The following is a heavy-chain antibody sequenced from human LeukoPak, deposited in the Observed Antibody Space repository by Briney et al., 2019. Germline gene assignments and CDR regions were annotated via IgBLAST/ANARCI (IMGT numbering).Heavy chain of an antibody. J-gene: IGHJ2*01. CDR3: ARKVNTNWYFDL. CDR2: IYHSGST. V-gene: IGHV4-38-2*02. Sequence: SETLSLTCTVSGYSISSGYYWGWIRQPPGKGLEWIGSIYHSGSTYYNPSLKSRVTISVDTSKNQFSLKLSSVTAANTAVYYCARKVNTNWYFDLWGRGILVTVSS. D-gene: IGHD4-17*01. CDR1: GYSISSGYY.